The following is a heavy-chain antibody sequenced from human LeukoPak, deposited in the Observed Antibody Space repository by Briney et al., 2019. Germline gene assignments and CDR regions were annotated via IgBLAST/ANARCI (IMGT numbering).Heavy chain of an antibody. D-gene: IGHD2-2*02. J-gene: IGHJ6*03. CDR3: ARVAAEVVGVPGAIGFGWLRRDYYYMDV. CDR1: GYTFSSYY. V-gene: IGHV1-46*01. Sequence: ASVKVSCKASGYTFSSYYMHWVRQAPGEGLEWMGIINPSGGSTSYAQKFQGRVAMTRDMSTSTVHMELSSLRSEDTAVYYCARVAAEVVGVPGAIGFGWLRRDYYYMDVWGKGTPVTVSS. CDR2: INPSGGST.